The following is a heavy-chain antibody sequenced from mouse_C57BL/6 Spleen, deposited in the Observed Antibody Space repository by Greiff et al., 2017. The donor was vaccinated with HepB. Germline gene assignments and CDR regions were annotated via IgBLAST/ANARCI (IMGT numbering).Heavy chain of an antibody. J-gene: IGHJ4*01. Sequence: EVKLMESGGGLVQPGGSLKLSCAASGFTFSDYGMAWVRQAPRKGPEWVAFISNLAYSIYYADTVTGRFTISRENAKNTLYLEMSSLRSEDTAMYYCARWRDYDAAMDYWGQGTSVTVSS. CDR3: ARWRDYDAAMDY. CDR1: GFTFSDYG. D-gene: IGHD2-4*01. V-gene: IGHV5-15*01. CDR2: ISNLAYSI.